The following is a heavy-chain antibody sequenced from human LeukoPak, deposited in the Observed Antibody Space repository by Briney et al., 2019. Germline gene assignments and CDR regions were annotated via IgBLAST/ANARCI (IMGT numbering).Heavy chain of an antibody. CDR3: ARAPIVGATHIDY. CDR2: TYYKSKWYN. D-gene: IGHD1-26*01. CDR1: GYSFSRNSAA. Sequence: SETLSLTCAISGYSFSRNSAAWNWIRQSPSRGLEWLGRTYYKSKWYNDYAVSVKSRITINPDTSKNQFSLQLKYVTPEDTAVYYCARAPIVGATHIDYWGQGTLVTVSS. J-gene: IGHJ4*02. V-gene: IGHV6-1*01.